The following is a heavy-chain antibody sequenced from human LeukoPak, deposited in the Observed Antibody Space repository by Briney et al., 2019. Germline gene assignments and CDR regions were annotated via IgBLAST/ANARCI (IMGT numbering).Heavy chain of an antibody. V-gene: IGHV3-66*01. CDR1: GFTVSSNS. CDR2: IYSGGNT. CDR3: ARDSELERRRHDAFDI. D-gene: IGHD1-1*01. J-gene: IGHJ3*02. Sequence: GGSLRLSCAASGFTVSSNSMSWVRQAPGKGLEWVSVIYSGGNTYYPDSVKGRFTISRDNSKNTLYLQMNSLRAEDTAVYFCARDSELERRRHDAFDIWGQGAMVTVSS.